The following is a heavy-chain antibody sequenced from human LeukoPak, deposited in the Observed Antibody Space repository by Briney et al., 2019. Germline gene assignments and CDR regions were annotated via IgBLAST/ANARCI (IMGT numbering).Heavy chain of an antibody. CDR3: ARGEYSSGWYY. J-gene: IGHJ4*02. Sequence: GGSLRLSCAASGFTVSNLYMSWVRQAPGKGLEWVSLIYTDGTTYYADSVKGRFTISRDNPKNTLYLQMNSLRAEDTAVYYCARGEYSSGWYYWGQGTLVTVSS. CDR1: GFTVSNLY. CDR2: IYTDGTT. D-gene: IGHD6-19*01. V-gene: IGHV3-53*01.